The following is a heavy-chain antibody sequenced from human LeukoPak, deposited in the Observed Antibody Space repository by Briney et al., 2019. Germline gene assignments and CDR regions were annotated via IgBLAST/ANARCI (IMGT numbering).Heavy chain of an antibody. CDR3: ARDVAGKAAFDI. V-gene: IGHV3-66*01. CDR1: GFTFSSYG. CDR2: IYSGGST. J-gene: IGHJ3*02. Sequence: GRSLRLSCAASGFTFSSYGMHWVRQAPGKGLEWVSVIYSGGSTYYADSVKGRFTISRDNSKNTLFLQMNSLRAEDTAVYYCARDVAGKAAFDIWGQGTMVTVSS. D-gene: IGHD6-13*01.